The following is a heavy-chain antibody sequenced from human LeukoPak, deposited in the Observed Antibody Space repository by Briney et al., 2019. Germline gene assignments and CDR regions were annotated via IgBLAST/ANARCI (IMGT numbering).Heavy chain of an antibody. CDR3: AKGVGATISD. CDR1: GFSFSSYG. CDR2: ISYDGSNK. V-gene: IGHV3-30*18. J-gene: IGHJ4*02. D-gene: IGHD1-26*01. Sequence: PGGSLRLSCAASGFSFSSYGMHWVRQAPGKGLEWVAVISYDGSNKYYADSVKGRFTISRDNSKNTLYLQMNSLRAEDTAMYYCAKGVGATISDWGQGTLVTVSS.